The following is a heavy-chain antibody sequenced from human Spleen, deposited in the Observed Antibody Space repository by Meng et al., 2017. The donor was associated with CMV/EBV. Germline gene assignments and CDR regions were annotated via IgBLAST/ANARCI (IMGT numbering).Heavy chain of an antibody. D-gene: IGHD3-9*01. CDR2: IIESGGT. CDR3: ARGKLNLSP. CDR1: GRYFSGYC. J-gene: IGHJ5*02. Sequence: LSLTCAVSGRYFSGYCWSWVRQSPGKGLGWIGEIIESGGTVYNPSLESRVTMSIDKSNNQFSLRLTSVTAADTAVYFCARGKLNLSPWGQGTLVTVSS. V-gene: IGHV4-34*12.